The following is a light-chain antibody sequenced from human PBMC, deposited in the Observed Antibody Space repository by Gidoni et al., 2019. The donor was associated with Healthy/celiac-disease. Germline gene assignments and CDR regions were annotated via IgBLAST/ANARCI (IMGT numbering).Light chain of an antibody. J-gene: IGKJ1*01. CDR3: QQRSNWPPGWT. CDR1: QSVSSY. CDR2: DAS. V-gene: IGKV3-11*01. Sequence: EIVLTHSPATLSLSPGESATLSCRASQSVSSYLAWYQPKPGLSPRLLIYDASNRAPGIPARFSGSGSGTDFTLTISSLEPEDFAVYYCQQRSNWPPGWTFGQGTKVEIK.